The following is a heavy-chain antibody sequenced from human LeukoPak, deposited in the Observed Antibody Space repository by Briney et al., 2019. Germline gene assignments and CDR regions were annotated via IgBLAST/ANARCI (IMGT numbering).Heavy chain of an antibody. V-gene: IGHV3-30-3*01. CDR1: GFTFSSYA. J-gene: IGHJ4*02. D-gene: IGHD4-17*01. Sequence: GGSLRLSCAASGFTFSSYAMHWVRQAPGKGLEWVAVISYDGSNKYYADSVKGRFTISRDNSKNTLYLQMNSLRAGDTAVYYCARDLSGDYGPFDYWGQGTLVTVSS. CDR3: ARDLSGDYGPFDY. CDR2: ISYDGSNK.